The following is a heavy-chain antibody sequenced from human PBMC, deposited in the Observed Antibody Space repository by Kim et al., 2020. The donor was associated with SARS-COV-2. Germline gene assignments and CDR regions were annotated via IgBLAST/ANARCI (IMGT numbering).Heavy chain of an antibody. Sequence: GGSLRLSCAASGFTFSSYGMHWVRQAPGKGLEWVAVISYDGSNKYYADSVKGRFTISRDNSKNTLYLQMNSLRAEDTAVYYCAKDQRVYSSGYDAFDIWGQGTMVTVSS. CDR2: ISYDGSNK. D-gene: IGHD6-19*01. J-gene: IGHJ3*02. CDR1: GFTFSSYG. V-gene: IGHV3-30*18. CDR3: AKDQRVYSSGYDAFDI.